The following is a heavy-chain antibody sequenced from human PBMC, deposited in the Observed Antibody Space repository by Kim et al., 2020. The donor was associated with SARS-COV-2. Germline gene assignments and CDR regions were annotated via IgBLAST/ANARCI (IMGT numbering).Heavy chain of an antibody. CDR3: AREGVATMSY. V-gene: IGHV1-69*01. D-gene: IGHD5-12*01. Sequence: TANYAQKFQGRVTITAEESTSTAYMELSSLRSEDMAVYYCAREGVATMSYWGQGTLVTVSS. CDR2: TA. J-gene: IGHJ4*02.